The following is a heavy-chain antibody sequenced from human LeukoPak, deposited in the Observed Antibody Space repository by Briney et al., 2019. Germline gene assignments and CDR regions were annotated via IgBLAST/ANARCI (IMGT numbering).Heavy chain of an antibody. V-gene: IGHV3-23*01. D-gene: IGHD4-17*01. CDR3: AKHMTTVTNFDY. Sequence: GGSLRLSCAASGFTFSSCAMSWVRQAPGKGLEWVSGISGSGGGPIYADSVKGRFTISRDNSKNTLYLQMNSLRAEDTALYYCAKHMTTVTNFDYWGQGTLVTVSS. CDR1: GFTFSSCA. CDR2: ISGSGGGP. J-gene: IGHJ4*02.